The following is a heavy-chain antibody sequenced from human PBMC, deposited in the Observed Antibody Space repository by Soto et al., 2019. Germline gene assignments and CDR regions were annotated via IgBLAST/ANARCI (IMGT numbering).Heavy chain of an antibody. J-gene: IGHJ3*02. CDR3: ATKGIAAAGNRDAFDI. V-gene: IGHV1-24*01. D-gene: IGHD6-13*01. CDR1: GYTLTELS. Sequence: GASVKVSCKVSGYTLTELSMHWVRQAPGKGLEWMGGFDPEDGETIYAQKFQGRVTMTEDTSTDTAYMELSSLRSEDTAVYYCATKGIAAAGNRDAFDIWGQGTMVTV. CDR2: FDPEDGET.